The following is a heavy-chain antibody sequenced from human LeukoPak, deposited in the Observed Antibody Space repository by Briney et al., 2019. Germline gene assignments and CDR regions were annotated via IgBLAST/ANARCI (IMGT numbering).Heavy chain of an antibody. CDR3: ARDPPGTNDAFDI. V-gene: IGHV1-18*01. Sequence: ASVTVSFKASGYTFTSYGISWVRQAPGQGLEWMGWISAYNGNTNYAQKLQGRVTMTTDTSTSTAYMELRSLRSDDTAVYYCARDPPGTNDAFDIWGQGTMVTVSS. D-gene: IGHD4-17*01. CDR2: ISAYNGNT. CDR1: GYTFTSYG. J-gene: IGHJ3*02.